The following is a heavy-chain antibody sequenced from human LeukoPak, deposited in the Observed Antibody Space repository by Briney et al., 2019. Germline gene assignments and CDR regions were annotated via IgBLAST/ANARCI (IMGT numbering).Heavy chain of an antibody. D-gene: IGHD2-15*01. Sequence: ASVKVSCKASGGTFSSYAISWVRQAPGQGLEWMGRIIPILGIANYAQKFQGRVTITADKSTSTAYMELSSLRSEDTAVYYCARDSRGGSCYDSWGQGTLVTVS. CDR3: ARDSRGGSCYDS. J-gene: IGHJ4*02. V-gene: IGHV1-69*04. CDR1: GGTFSSYA. CDR2: IIPILGIA.